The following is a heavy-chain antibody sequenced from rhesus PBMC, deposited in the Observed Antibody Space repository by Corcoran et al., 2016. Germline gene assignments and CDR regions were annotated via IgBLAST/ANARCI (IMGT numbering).Heavy chain of an antibody. CDR2: IGGSSGST. CDR3: ARHLETLDV. Sequence: HVQLQESGPGLVQPSETLSLTCAVSGGSISSTNWWSWICQPPGKGLEWIGNIGGSSGSTYYNPSLKSRVTISKDTSKNQFSLKLSSVTAADTAVYYCARHLETLDVWGRGVLVTVSS. V-gene: IGHV4-65*02. CDR1: GGSISSTNW. J-gene: IGHJ5-2*02.